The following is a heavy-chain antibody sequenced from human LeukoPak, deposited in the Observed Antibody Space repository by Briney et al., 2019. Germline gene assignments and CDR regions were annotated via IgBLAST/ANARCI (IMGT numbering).Heavy chain of an antibody. Sequence: SETLSFNSTVYAFSISSLYWSWIRQAQGQGLEWIGYIYYSGSTNYDPSLKSRVTISVDTSNNQFSLKLSSVTAADTAVYYCARTGDSRNDAFDIWGQGTMVTVSS. CDR1: AFSISSLY. D-gene: IGHD6-13*01. J-gene: IGHJ3*02. V-gene: IGHV4-59*01. CDR3: ARTGDSRNDAFDI. CDR2: IYYSGST.